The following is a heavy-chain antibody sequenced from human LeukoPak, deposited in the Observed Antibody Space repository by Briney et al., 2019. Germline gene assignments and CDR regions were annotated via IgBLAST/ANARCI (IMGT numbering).Heavy chain of an antibody. Sequence: GGSLRLSCAASGFTFSRYWMHWVRQAPGKGLVWVSNINSEGGGTSYADSVKGRFTIFRDNAKNTLYLQMNSLRAEDTAVYYCVRDTPGDGMDVWGQGTTVTVSS. CDR1: GFTFSRYW. CDR2: INSEGGGT. CDR3: VRDTPGDGMDV. J-gene: IGHJ6*02. V-gene: IGHV3-74*01.